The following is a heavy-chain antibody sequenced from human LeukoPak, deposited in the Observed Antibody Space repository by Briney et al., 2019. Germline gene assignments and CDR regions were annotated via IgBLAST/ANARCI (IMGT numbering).Heavy chain of an antibody. V-gene: IGHV1-69*04. J-gene: IGHJ6*02. CDR1: GGTFNSSA. Sequence: GASVTVSFKTSGGTFNSSAITWVRQAPGQGLEWMGRIIPVLNITTYAQKVQGRVTITTDRSTSTVYMELSSLRSEETAVYYCARDQGLTAPPPYGLDVWGQGTTVIVSS. CDR2: IIPVLNIT. D-gene: IGHD5-18*01. CDR3: ARDQGLTAPPPYGLDV.